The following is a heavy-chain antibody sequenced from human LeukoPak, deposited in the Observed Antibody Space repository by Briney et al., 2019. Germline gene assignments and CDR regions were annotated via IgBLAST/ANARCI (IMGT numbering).Heavy chain of an antibody. CDR3: ARRNGVATITGVGYYYYYYMDV. CDR2: IRYDGSNK. CDR1: GFTFSSYS. J-gene: IGHJ6*03. V-gene: IGHV3-33*08. Sequence: GGSLRLSCAASGFTFSSYSMNWVRQAPGKGLEWVAFIRYDGSNKYYADSVKGRFTISRDNAKNSLYLQMNSLRAEDTAVYYCARRNGVATITGVGYYYYYYMDVWGKGTTVTISS. D-gene: IGHD5-24*01.